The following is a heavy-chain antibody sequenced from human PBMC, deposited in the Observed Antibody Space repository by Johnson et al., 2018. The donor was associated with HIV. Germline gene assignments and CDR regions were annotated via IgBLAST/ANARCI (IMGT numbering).Heavy chain of an antibody. J-gene: IGHJ3*02. CDR2: IRYDGSNK. CDR1: GFTFSNYG. D-gene: IGHD3-22*01. V-gene: IGHV3-30*02. CDR3: ARDRRNYFDSSGYPDYDSFDI. Sequence: QVQLVESGGGLVQPGGSVRLSCAASGFTFSNYGMHWVRQAPGKGLEWVAFIRYDGSNKYYADSVKGRFTISRDNSNNTLSLQMNSLNTVDTDVYYFARDRRNYFDSSGYPDYDSFDIWGQGTMVTVSS.